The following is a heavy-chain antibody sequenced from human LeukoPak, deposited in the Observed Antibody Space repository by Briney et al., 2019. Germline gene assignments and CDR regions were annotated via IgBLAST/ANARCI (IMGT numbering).Heavy chain of an antibody. D-gene: IGHD2-2*01. CDR2: INHSGST. V-gene: IGHV4-34*01. Sequence: SSETLSLTCAVYGGSFSGYYWSWIRQPPGKGLEWIGEINHSGSTNYNPSLKSRVTISVDTSKNQFSLKLSSVTAADTAVYYCARSRGYCSSTSCYFRGSYYYMDVWGKGTTVTISS. J-gene: IGHJ6*03. CDR3: ARSRGYCSSTSCYFRGSYYYMDV. CDR1: GGSFSGYY.